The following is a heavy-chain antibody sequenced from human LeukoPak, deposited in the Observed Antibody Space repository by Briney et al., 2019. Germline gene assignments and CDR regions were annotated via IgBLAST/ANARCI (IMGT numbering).Heavy chain of an antibody. CDR1: GYTFTSYG. D-gene: IGHD2-15*01. J-gene: IGHJ6*02. CDR3: VRDSGHCSGGSCYSDLPYYYYYGMDV. Sequence: GASVKVSCKASGYTFTSYGISWVRQAPGQGLEWMGWISAYNGNTNYAQKLQGRVTMTTDTSTSTAYMELRSLRSDDTAVYYCVRDSGHCSGGSCYSDLPYYYYYGMDVWGQGTTVTVSS. CDR2: ISAYNGNT. V-gene: IGHV1-18*01.